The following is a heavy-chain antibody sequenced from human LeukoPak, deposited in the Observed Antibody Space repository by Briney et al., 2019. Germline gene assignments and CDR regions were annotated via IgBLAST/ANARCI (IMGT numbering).Heavy chain of an antibody. D-gene: IGHD3-10*01. CDR3: AAVPYYGSGSYYNGPNDAFDI. J-gene: IGHJ3*02. CDR2: IVVGSGNT. CDR1: GFTFTSSA. V-gene: IGHV1-58*02. Sequence: SVKVSCKASGFTFTSSAMQWVRQARGQRLEWIGWIVVGSGNTNYAQKLQERVTITRDMSTSTAYMELSSLRSEDTAVYYCAAVPYYGSGSYYNGPNDAFDIWGQGTMVTVSS.